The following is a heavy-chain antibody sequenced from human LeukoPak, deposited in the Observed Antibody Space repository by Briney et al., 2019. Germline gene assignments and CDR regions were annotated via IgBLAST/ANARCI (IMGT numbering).Heavy chain of an antibody. CDR3: ARDPLKTVTNAFDI. J-gene: IGHJ3*02. D-gene: IGHD4-17*01. CDR2: IWYDGSNK. CDR1: GFTFSSYG. V-gene: IGHV3-33*01. Sequence: PGRSLRLSCAASGFTFSSYGMHWVRQAPGKGLEWVAVIWYDGSNKYYADSVKGRFTISRDNSKNTLYLQMNSLRAEDTAVYYCARDPLKTVTNAFDIWGQGTMVTVSS.